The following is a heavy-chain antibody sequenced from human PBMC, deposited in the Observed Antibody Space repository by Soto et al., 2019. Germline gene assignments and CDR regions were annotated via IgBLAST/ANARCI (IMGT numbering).Heavy chain of an antibody. D-gene: IGHD6-13*01. J-gene: IGHJ6*02. CDR1: GFTFSSYG. CDR3: AKDCVAAADTHFPYYYYYYGMDV. V-gene: IGHV3-30*18. Sequence: QVQLVESGGGVVQPGRSLRLSCAASGFTFSSYGMHWVRQAPGKGLEWVAVISYDGSNKYYADSVKGRFTISRDNSKNTMYLQMNSLRAEDTAVYYCAKDCVAAADTHFPYYYYYYGMDVWGQGTTVTVSS. CDR2: ISYDGSNK.